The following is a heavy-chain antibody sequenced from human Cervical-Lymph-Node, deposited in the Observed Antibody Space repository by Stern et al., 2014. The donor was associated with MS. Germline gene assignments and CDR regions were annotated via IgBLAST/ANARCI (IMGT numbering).Heavy chain of an antibody. CDR2: MNTDSGDT. V-gene: IGHV1-8*01. Sequence: EQLEESGAEAKKPGASAKVSCKTSGYTFTSDDINWVRQASGQGLEWMGWMNTDSGDTGYAQKFQGRLTITRDTSISTAYMELTTLRSEDTAVYYCTKAWHSWGQGTLVIVSS. CDR3: TKAWHS. J-gene: IGHJ4*02. CDR1: GYTFTSDD.